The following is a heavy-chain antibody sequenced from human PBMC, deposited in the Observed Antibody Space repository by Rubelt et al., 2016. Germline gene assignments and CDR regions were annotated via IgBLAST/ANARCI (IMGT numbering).Heavy chain of an antibody. J-gene: IGHJ4*02. CDR2: IDWDDAK. V-gene: IGHV2-70*11. CDR1: SGMC. D-gene: IGHD6-19*01. Sequence: SGMCVSWIRQPPGKALEWLARIDWDDAKYYSTSLKTRLTISKDTSKNQVVLTMTNMDPVDTATYYCARTCIAVAGMGWVSGGYWGQGTLVTVSS. CDR3: ARTCIAVAGMGWVSGGY.